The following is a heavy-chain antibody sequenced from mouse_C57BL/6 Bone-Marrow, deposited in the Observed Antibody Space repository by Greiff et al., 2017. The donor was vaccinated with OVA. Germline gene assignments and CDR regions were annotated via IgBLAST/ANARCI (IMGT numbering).Heavy chain of an antibody. J-gene: IGHJ3*01. CDR3: AIYYGYDAWFAY. V-gene: IGHV1-54*01. CDR2: INPGSGGT. D-gene: IGHD2-2*01. Sequence: VQLQQSGAELVRPGTSVKVSCKASGYAFTNYLIEWVKQRPGQGLEWIGVINPGSGGTNYNEKFKGKATLTADKSSSTAYMQLSSLTSEDSAVYFCAIYYGYDAWFAYWGQGTLVTVSA. CDR1: GYAFTNYL.